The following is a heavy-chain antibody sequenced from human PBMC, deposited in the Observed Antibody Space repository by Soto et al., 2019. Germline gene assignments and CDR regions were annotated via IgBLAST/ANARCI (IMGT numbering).Heavy chain of an antibody. V-gene: IGHV1-24*01. D-gene: IGHD3-10*01. J-gene: IGHJ5*02. CDR1: GYTLTELS. CDR3: ATDLNYGSGSYYKWHNWFDP. Sequence: ASVKVSCKVSGYTLTELSMHWVRQAPGKGLEWMGGFDPEDGETIYAQKFQGRVAMTEDTSTDTAYMELSSLRSEDTAVYYCATDLNYGSGSYYKWHNWFDPWGQGTLVTVSS. CDR2: FDPEDGET.